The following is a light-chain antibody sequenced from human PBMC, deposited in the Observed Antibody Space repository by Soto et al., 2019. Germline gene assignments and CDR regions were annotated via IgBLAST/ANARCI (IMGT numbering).Light chain of an antibody. CDR3: SSYAGSNNLV. CDR2: EVT. J-gene: IGLJ2*01. Sequence: QSALTQPPSASGSPGQTVTISCTGTSSDVGTYNYVSWFQQHPGDAPKLMIYEVTKRPSGVPDRFSGSKSGNTASLTVSGLQAEDEADYYCSSYAGSNNLVFGGGTKPTVL. V-gene: IGLV2-8*01. CDR1: SSDVGTYNY.